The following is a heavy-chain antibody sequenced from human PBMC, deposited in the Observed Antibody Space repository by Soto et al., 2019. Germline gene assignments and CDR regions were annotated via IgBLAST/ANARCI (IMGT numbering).Heavy chain of an antibody. Sequence: ASVKVSCKAAGYTFTRYYMHWVRQAPGQGPEWMAIINPSGGSTSYAQKFQGRVTMTRDTSTSTVYMELSSLRSEDTAVYYCAREVVGYSSSWYYFDYWGQGTLVTVSS. J-gene: IGHJ4*02. D-gene: IGHD6-13*01. CDR2: INPSGGST. CDR1: GYTFTRYY. V-gene: IGHV1-46*01. CDR3: AREVVGYSSSWYYFDY.